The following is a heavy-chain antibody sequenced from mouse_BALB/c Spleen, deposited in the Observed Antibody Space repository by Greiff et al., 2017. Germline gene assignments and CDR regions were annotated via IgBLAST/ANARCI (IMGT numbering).Heavy chain of an antibody. V-gene: IGHV2-9*02. CDR2: IWAGGST. CDR3: ARERRYGNYCSGFAY. J-gene: IGHJ3*01. CDR1: GFSLTSYG. Sequence: VQGVESGPGLVAPSQSLSITCTVSGFSLTSYGVNWVRQPPGKGLEWLGVIWAGGSTNYNSALMSRLSISKVNFKSQVFLIMISLQTDNTAMYYCARERRYGNYCSGFAYWGQGTLVTVSA. D-gene: IGHD2-10*02.